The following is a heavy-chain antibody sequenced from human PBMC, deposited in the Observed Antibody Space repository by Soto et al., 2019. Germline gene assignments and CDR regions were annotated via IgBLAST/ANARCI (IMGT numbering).Heavy chain of an antibody. V-gene: IGHV3-23*01. Sequence: HPGGSLRLSCVASGFTFDKFSMSWVRQPPGKGLEWVSSITASGGTTFYADSLKGRFTISRDNSKNTLYLQMSGLGAEDSALYYCAKAKNWGGNYFDNWGQGTQVTVSS. CDR3: AKAKNWGGNYFDN. CDR2: ITASGGTT. D-gene: IGHD3-10*01. J-gene: IGHJ4*02. CDR1: GFTFDKFS.